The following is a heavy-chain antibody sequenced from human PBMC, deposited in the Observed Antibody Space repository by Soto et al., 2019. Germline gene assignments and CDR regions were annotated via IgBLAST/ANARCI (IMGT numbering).Heavy chain of an antibody. J-gene: IGHJ5*02. Sequence: GGSLRLSCAASGFTFSSYEMNWVRQAPGKGLEWVSSISSSGSPIYYADSVKGRFTISRDNAKNSLYLQMSSLRAEDTAVYYCARSWGLYCSSTSCYSPWFDPWGQGTLVTVSS. CDR1: GFTFSSYE. CDR2: ISSSGSPI. CDR3: ARSWGLYCSSTSCYSPWFDP. V-gene: IGHV3-48*03. D-gene: IGHD2-2*02.